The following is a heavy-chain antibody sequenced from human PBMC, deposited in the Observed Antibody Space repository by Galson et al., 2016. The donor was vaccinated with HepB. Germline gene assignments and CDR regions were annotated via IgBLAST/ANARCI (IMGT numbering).Heavy chain of an antibody. Sequence: SLRLSCAGSGFTFSNAWMSWVRQAPGKGLEWVGRIKSKTDGGTTDYAAPVKGRFTISRDDSKNTLYLQMNSLKTEDTAVYYCTTGGGNWGLGMDVWGQGTLVTVSS. CDR3: TTGGGNWGLGMDV. D-gene: IGHD7-27*01. J-gene: IGHJ6*02. V-gene: IGHV3-15*01. CDR2: IKSKTDGGTT. CDR1: GFTFSNAW.